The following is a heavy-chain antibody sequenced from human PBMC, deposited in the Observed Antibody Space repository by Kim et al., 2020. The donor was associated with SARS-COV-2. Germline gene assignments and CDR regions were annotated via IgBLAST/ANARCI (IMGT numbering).Heavy chain of an antibody. J-gene: IGHJ6*02. CDR3: AEGYGMHV. V-gene: IGHV6-1*01. Sequence: WFNDYAASVKSRITISPDTSKNQFSLQLNTVTPDDGAVYYCAEGYGMHVWGQGTTVTVSS. CDR2: WFN.